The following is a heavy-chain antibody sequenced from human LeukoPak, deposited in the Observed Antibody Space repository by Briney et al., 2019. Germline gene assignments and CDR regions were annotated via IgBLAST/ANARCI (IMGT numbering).Heavy chain of an antibody. CDR3: ARDWRHTVRGAFDI. CDR1: GFTFSNAW. V-gene: IGHV3-48*01. CDR2: ISSSSSTI. Sequence: GGSLRLSCAASGFTFSNAWMNWVRQAPGKGLEWVSYISSSSSTIYYADSVKGRFTISRDNAKNSLYLQMNSLRAEDTAVYYCARDWRHTVRGAFDIWGQGTMVTVSS. J-gene: IGHJ3*02. D-gene: IGHD4-11*01.